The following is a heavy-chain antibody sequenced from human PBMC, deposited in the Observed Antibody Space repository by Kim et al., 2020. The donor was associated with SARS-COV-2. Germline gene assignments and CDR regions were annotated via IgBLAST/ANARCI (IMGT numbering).Heavy chain of an antibody. CDR3: ARDSPYSGSYEG. D-gene: IGHD1-26*01. J-gene: IGHJ4*02. Sequence: YYADSVKGRFTISRDNSKNTLYLQMNSLRAEDTAVYYCARDSPYSGSYEGWGQGTLVTVSS. V-gene: IGHV3-33*01.